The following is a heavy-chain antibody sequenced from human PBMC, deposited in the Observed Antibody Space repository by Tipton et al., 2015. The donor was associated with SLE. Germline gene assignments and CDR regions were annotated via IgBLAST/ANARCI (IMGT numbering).Heavy chain of an antibody. D-gene: IGHD6-19*01. J-gene: IGHJ3*02. Sequence: SLRLSCAASGFTVSSNYMSWVRQAPGKGLEWVSVIYSGGSTYYADSVKGRFTISRDNSKNTLYLQMNSLRVEDTAVYFCASELGQWAFDIWGQGTMVTVSS. CDR3: ASELGQWAFDI. CDR1: GFTVSSNY. CDR2: IYSGGST. V-gene: IGHV3-53*05.